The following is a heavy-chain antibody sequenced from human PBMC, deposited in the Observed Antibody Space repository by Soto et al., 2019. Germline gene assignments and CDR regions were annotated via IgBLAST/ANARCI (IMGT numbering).Heavy chain of an antibody. Sequence: QVQLVQSGAEVKKPGASVKVSCKASGYTFTSYDINWVRQATGQGLEWMGWMNTNSGNTGYEQKFQGRVTMTRNTSISTAYMELSSLRSEDTAVYYCARGPGSWYYYYMDVWGKGTTVTVSS. V-gene: IGHV1-8*01. CDR3: ARGPGSWYYYYMDV. CDR1: GYTFTSYD. J-gene: IGHJ6*03. CDR2: MNTNSGNT. D-gene: IGHD6-13*01.